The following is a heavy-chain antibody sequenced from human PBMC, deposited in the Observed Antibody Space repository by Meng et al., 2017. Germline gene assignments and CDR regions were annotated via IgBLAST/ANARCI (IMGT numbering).Heavy chain of an antibody. V-gene: IGHV3-30*01. CDR3: ASMGY. CDR2: ISYDGSNK. Sequence: QGLVVGCGGGVVQPGRSLRLSCAASGFTFSSYAMHWVHQAPGKGLEWVAVISYDGSNKYYADSVKGRFTISRDNSKNTLYLQMNSLRAEDTAVYYCASMGYWGQGTLVTVSS. J-gene: IGHJ4*02. CDR1: GFTFSSYA. D-gene: IGHD3-10*01.